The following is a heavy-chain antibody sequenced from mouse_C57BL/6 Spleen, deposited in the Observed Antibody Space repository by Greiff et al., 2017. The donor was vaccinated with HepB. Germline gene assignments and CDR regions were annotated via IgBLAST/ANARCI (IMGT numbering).Heavy chain of an antibody. CDR1: GYTFTSYW. J-gene: IGHJ4*01. Sequence: QVHVKQPGAELVRPGSSVKLSCKASGYTFTSYWMHWVKQGPIQGLEWIGNIDPSDSETHYNQKFKDKATLTVDKSSSTAYMQLSSLTSEDSAVYYCARGGYAMDYWGQGTSVTVSS. CDR2: IDPSDSET. CDR3: ARGGYAMDY. V-gene: IGHV1-52*01.